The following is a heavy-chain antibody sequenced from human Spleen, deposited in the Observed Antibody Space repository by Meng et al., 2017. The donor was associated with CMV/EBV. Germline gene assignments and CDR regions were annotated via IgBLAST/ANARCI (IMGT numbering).Heavy chain of an antibody. D-gene: IGHD3-22*01. J-gene: IGHJ4*02. CDR2: IYTGGTT. V-gene: IGHV3-53*01. CDR1: GFSVSSNY. CDR3: AKSYYYDSSGSFDY. Sequence: GGSLRLSCAASGFSVSSNYMSWVRQAPGKGLEWVAVIYTGGTTYYVDSVEGRFTISRDNAKNSLYLQMNSLRAEDTAVYYCAKSYYYDSSGSFDYWGQGTLVTVSS.